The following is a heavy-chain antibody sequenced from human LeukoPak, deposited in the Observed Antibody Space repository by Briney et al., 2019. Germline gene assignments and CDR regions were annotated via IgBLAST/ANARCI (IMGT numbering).Heavy chain of an antibody. V-gene: IGHV1-2*02. CDR1: GYTFTGYN. CDR2: INPNSGGT. Sequence: ASVTVSCKASGYTFTGYNMHWVRQAPGRGLEWMGWINPNSGGTNYAQKFQGRVTMTRDTSISSAYMDLSRLRSGDTAVYYCARNSGGEHFDYWGQGTLVTVSS. CDR3: ARNSGGEHFDY. D-gene: IGHD2-21*01. J-gene: IGHJ4*02.